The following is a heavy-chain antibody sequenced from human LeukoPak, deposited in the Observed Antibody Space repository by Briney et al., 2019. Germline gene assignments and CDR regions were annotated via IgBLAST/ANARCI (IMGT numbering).Heavy chain of an antibody. CDR1: GFTFDAYA. CDR3: AKLMAGTRVGMDV. V-gene: IGHV3-9*01. CDR2: ISWNNSSI. J-gene: IGHJ6*02. D-gene: IGHD6-19*01. Sequence: PGGSLRLSCAASGFTFDAYAMHWVRQAPGKGLEWVSGISWNNSSIGYADSVKGRFTISRDNARNSLYLQMNSLRAADTAFYYCAKLMAGTRVGMDVWGQGTTVTVSS.